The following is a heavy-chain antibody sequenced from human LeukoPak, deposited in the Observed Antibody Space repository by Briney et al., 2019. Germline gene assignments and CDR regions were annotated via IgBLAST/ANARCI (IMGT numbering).Heavy chain of an antibody. V-gene: IGHV3-23*01. D-gene: IGHD3-10*01. J-gene: IGHJ4*02. CDR3: AKDLSTMIRGVRLDY. CDR2: ISGSGGST. CDR1: GFTFSNYV. Sequence: GGSLRLSCAASGFTFSNYVMSWVRQAPGKGLEWVSTISGSGGSTYYADSVKGRFTISRDNSKNTLYPQMNSLRADDTAVYYCAKDLSTMIRGVRLDYWGQGTLVTVSS.